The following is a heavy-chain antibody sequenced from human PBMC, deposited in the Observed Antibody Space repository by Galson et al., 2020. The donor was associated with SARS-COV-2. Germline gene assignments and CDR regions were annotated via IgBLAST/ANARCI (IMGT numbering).Heavy chain of an antibody. CDR1: GFTFSSYA. CDR2: ISYDGSNK. J-gene: IGHJ5*02. D-gene: IGHD3-3*01. V-gene: IGHV3-30*04. Sequence: GGSLRLSCAASGFTFSSYAMHWVRQAPGKGLEWVAVISYDGSNKYYADSVKGRFTISRDNSKNTLYLQMNSLRAEDTAVYYCARDSGGVVNPWGQGTLVTVSS. CDR3: ARDSGGVVNP.